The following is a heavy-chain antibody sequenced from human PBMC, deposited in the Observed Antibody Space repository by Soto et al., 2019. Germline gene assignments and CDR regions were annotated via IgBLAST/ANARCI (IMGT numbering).Heavy chain of an antibody. Sequence: GGSLRLSCAASGFTFSSYAMTWVRQAPGKGLEWVSTLSGSGGSTYYADSVKGRFTISRDNSKNTLYLQMNGLRAEDTAVYYCARGSDDDFRNYDYWGQGTLVTVSS. J-gene: IGHJ4*02. CDR1: GFTFSSYA. CDR2: LSGSGGST. D-gene: IGHD3-3*01. CDR3: ARGSDDDFRNYDY. V-gene: IGHV3-23*01.